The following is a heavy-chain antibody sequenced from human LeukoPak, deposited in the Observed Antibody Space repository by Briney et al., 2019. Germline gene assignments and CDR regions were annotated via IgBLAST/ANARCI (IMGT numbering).Heavy chain of an antibody. V-gene: IGHV1-8*01. CDR3: ARGNPYDSSSFDY. D-gene: IGHD3-22*01. CDR1: GYTVTSYD. CDR2: MNPNSGNT. J-gene: IGHJ4*02. Sequence: ASVKVSYKASGYTVTSYDINWVRQATGQRLEWMGWMNPNSGNTGYAQKFQGRVTMTRNTSISTAYMELSSLRSEDTAVYYCARGNPYDSSSFDYWGQGTLVTVSS.